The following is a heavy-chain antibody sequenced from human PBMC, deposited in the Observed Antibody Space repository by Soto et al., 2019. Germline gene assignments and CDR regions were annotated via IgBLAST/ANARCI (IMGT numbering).Heavy chain of an antibody. D-gene: IGHD6-6*01. V-gene: IGHV4-39*01. CDR3: ARNGAAARPLSFFDP. J-gene: IGHJ5*02. CDR2: IYNSGQT. CDR1: GDSMSSSLYF. Sequence: SETLSLTCTVSGDSMSSSLYFWGWIRQSPGKGLEWIGNIYNSGQTYYNPSLKSRVSISVDTSKNQFSLQLSSVTAADTAIYYCARNGAAARPLSFFDPWGQGSLVTVSS.